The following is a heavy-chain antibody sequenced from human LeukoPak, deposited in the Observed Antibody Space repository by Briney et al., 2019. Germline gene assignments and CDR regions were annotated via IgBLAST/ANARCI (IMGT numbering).Heavy chain of an antibody. V-gene: IGHV4-61*02. CDR2: IYTSGRP. J-gene: IGHJ3*02. CDR3: ARDGCSSTSCYTVRSAFDI. D-gene: IGHD2-2*02. Sequence: PSQTLSLTCTVSGGSLSSGSYYWSWVRQPAGEGLEWIGRIYTSGRPNYNPSPKSRVTISVGTSKNQCSLKLSSVTAADTAVYYCARDGCSSTSCYTVRSAFDIWGQGTMVTVSS. CDR1: GGSLSSGSYY.